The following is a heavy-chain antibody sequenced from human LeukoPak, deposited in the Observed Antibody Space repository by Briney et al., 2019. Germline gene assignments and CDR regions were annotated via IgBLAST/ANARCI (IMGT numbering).Heavy chain of an antibody. J-gene: IGHJ4*02. CDR2: IYSGGST. Sequence: PGGSLRLSCAASGFTVSSNYMSWVRQAPGKGLEWVSVIYSGGSTYYADSVKGRFTISRDNSKNTLYLQMNSLRAEDTAVYYCAKDKTPWGIAAAGAMANGADYWGQGTLVTVSS. CDR1: GFTVSSNY. D-gene: IGHD6-13*01. CDR3: AKDKTPWGIAAAGAMANGADY. V-gene: IGHV3-53*05.